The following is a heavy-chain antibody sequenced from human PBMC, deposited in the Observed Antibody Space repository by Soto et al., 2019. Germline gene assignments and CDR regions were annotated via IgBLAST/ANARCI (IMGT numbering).Heavy chain of an antibody. CDR3: ARDLSDAAAYYYGMDV. Sequence: GSLRLSCAASGFTFSSYGMHWVRQAPGKGLEWVAVIWYDGSNKYYADSVKGRFTISRDNSKNTLYLQMNSLRAEDTAVYYCARDLSDAAAYYYGMDVWGQGTTVTVSS. CDR1: GFTFSSYG. CDR2: IWYDGSNK. D-gene: IGHD2-2*01. J-gene: IGHJ6*02. V-gene: IGHV3-33*01.